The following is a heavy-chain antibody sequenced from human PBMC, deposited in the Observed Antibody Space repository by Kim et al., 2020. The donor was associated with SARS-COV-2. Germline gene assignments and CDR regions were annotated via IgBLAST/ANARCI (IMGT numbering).Heavy chain of an antibody. CDR3: AKDQIFIVGATEFDY. CDR1: GFTFSSYA. CDR2: ISGSGGST. J-gene: IGHJ4*02. V-gene: IGHV3-23*01. Sequence: GGSLRLSCAASGFTFSSYAMSWVRQAPGKGLEWVSAISGSGGSTYYADSVKGRFTISRDNSKNTLYLQMNSLRAEDTAVYYCAKDQIFIVGATEFDYWGQGTLVTVSS. D-gene: IGHD1-26*01.